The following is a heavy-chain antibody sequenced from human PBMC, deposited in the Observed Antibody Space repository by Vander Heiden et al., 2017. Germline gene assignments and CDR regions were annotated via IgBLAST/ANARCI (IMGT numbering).Heavy chain of an antibody. V-gene: IGHV4-59*01. J-gene: IGHJ3*02. CDR2: IYYSGST. D-gene: IGHD2-15*01. CDR3: ARFGVVVAATTGVGAFDI. Sequence: QVQLQESGPGLVKPSETLSLTCTVSGGSISSYYWSWIRQPPGKGLEWIGYIYYSGSTNYNPSLKSRVTISVDTSKNQFSLKLSSVTAADTAVYYCARFGVVVAATTGVGAFDIWGQGTMVTVSS. CDR1: GGSISSYY.